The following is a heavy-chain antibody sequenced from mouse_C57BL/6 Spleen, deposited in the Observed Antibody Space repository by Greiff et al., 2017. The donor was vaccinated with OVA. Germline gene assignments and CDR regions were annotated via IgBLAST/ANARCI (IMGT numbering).Heavy chain of an antibody. Sequence: QVQLQQPGTELVKPGASVKLSCKASGYTFTSYWMHWVKQRPGQGLEWIGNINPSNGGTNYNEKFKSKATLTVEKSSSTAYMQLSSLTSEDSAVYYCARLDYGNYYAMDYWGQGTSVTVSS. CDR2: INPSNGGT. J-gene: IGHJ4*01. V-gene: IGHV1-53*01. D-gene: IGHD2-1*01. CDR1: GYTFTSYW. CDR3: ARLDYGNYYAMDY.